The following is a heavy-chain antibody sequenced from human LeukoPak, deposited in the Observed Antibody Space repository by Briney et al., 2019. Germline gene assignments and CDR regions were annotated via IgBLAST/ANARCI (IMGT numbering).Heavy chain of an antibody. CDR1: GFTFSSYA. D-gene: IGHD3-10*01. Sequence: GGSLRLSCAASGFTFSSYAMHWVRQAPGKGLEYVSAISSNGGSTYYANSVKGRFTISRDNSKNTLYLQMGSLRAEDMAVYYCARENYYGPGDVWGQGTTATVSS. CDR2: ISSNGGST. V-gene: IGHV3-64*01. CDR3: ARENYYGPGDV. J-gene: IGHJ6*02.